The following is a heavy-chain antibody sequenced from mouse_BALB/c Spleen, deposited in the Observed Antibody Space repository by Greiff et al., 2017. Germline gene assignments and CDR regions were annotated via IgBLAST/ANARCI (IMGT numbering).Heavy chain of an antibody. J-gene: IGHJ4*01. Sequence: EVQLQQSGPELVKPGASVKMSCKASGYTFTSYVMHWVKQKPGQGLEWIGYINPYNDGTKYNEKFKGKATLTSDKSSSTAYMELSSLTSEDSAVYYCARNGNYGGGAMDYWGQGTSVTVSS. CDR3: ARNGNYGGGAMDY. CDR1: GYTFTSYV. V-gene: IGHV1-14*01. CDR2: INPYNDGT. D-gene: IGHD2-1*01.